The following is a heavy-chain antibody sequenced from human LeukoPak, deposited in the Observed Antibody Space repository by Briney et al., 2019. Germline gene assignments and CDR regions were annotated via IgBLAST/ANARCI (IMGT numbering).Heavy chain of an antibody. CDR3: ARDPHYYDSSGYYLTYDAFDI. Sequence: PGGSLRLSCAPSGFTLSSYSMNWVRQAPGKGLEWVSYISSRSSTIYYADSVKGRFTISRDNAKNSLYLQMNSLRAEDTAVYYCARDPHYYDSSGYYLTYDAFDIWGQGTMVTVSS. V-gene: IGHV3-48*01. CDR1: GFTLSSYS. D-gene: IGHD3-22*01. CDR2: ISSRSSTI. J-gene: IGHJ3*02.